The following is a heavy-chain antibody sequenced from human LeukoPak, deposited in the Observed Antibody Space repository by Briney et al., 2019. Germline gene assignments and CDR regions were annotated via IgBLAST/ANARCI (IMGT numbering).Heavy chain of an antibody. V-gene: IGHV3-23*01. J-gene: IGHJ4*02. Sequence: RGSLRLSCAASELTFSSYAMSWVRQAPGKGLEWVSAISGSGGSTHYADSVKGRFTISRDNSKNTLYLQMNSLRPEDTAVYYCAKDPHSPYCSGGSCYSDYWGQGTLVTVSS. D-gene: IGHD2-15*01. CDR3: AKDPHSPYCSGGSCYSDY. CDR1: ELTFSSYA. CDR2: ISGSGGST.